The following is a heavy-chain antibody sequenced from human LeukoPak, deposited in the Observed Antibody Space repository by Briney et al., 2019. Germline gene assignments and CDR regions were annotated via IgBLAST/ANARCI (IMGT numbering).Heavy chain of an antibody. Sequence: PGGSLRLSCAASGFTFSSYAMSWVRQAPGKGLEWVSRISVSGSTYYADSVKGRCTIARDSSKHTLYLQMNSRRAKDTDVYYCAKGSGSSTWQSHFDYWGQGTLVTVSS. CDR1: GFTFSSYA. V-gene: IGHV3-23*01. J-gene: IGHJ4*02. D-gene: IGHD6-13*01. CDR3: AKGSGSSTWQSHFDY. CDR2: ISVSGST.